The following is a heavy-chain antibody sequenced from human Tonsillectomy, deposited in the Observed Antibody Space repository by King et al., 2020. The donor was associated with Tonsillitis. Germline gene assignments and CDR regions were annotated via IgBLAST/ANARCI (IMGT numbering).Heavy chain of an antibody. J-gene: IGHJ6*02. CDR2: INPNSGGT. V-gene: IGHV1-2*02. Sequence: QLVQSGAEVKKPGASVKVSCKASGYTFTDYYMHWVRQAPGQGLEWRGWINPNSGGTNYAQKFQGRVTMTRDTSISTAYMELSRLRSDDTAVYYCARSGVARGYYYYGMDVWGQGTTVTVSS. D-gene: IGHD2-8*01. CDR1: GYTFTDYY. CDR3: ARSGVARGYYYYGMDV.